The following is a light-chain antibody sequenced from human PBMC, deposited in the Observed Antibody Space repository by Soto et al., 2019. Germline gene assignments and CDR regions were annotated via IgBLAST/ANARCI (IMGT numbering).Light chain of an antibody. CDR3: QQLDNYPLT. Sequence: DIQLTQSPSFLSASVGDRVTITCRASQGFNNYLAWYQQKPGKVPMLLIYDASTLQTGVPSRFSGSGSGTEFTLTISSLQPEDFATYYCQQLDNYPLTFGGGTKVDIK. CDR2: DAS. V-gene: IGKV1-9*01. CDR1: QGFNNY. J-gene: IGKJ4*01.